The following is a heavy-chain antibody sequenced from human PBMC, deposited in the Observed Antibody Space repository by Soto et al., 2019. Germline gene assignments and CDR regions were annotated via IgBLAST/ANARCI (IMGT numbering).Heavy chain of an antibody. V-gene: IGHV4-34*08. D-gene: IGHD3-3*01. CDR3: ATSALRFLEWLPSAPLDY. Sequence: SETLSLTCAVYGGTFSGYYWSWIRQPAGKGLEWIGEINHSGTTNYNPSLKSRVTISADTSKNQFSLKLSSVTAADTAVYYCATSALRFLEWLPSAPLDYWGQGTLVTVSS. CDR2: INHSGTT. CDR1: GGTFSGYY. J-gene: IGHJ4*02.